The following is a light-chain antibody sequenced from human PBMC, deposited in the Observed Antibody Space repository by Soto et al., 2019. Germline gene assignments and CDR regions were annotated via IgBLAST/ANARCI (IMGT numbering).Light chain of an antibody. Sequence: DIQLTQSPSFLSASAGDRVTITCRASQGIFSYLAWYQQKPGKAPKLLIYAASTLKSGVPSRFSGSGSGTEFTLTISSLQPEDSATYYCQQVKSYPWTFGRGTKVEIK. CDR1: QGIFSY. J-gene: IGKJ1*01. V-gene: IGKV1-9*01. CDR2: AAS. CDR3: QQVKSYPWT.